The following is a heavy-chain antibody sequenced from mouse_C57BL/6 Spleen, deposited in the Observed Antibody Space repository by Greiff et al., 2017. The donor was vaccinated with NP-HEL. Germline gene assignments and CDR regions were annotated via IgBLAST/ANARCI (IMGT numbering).Heavy chain of an antibody. CDR1: GYTFTSYW. Sequence: QVQLQQPGAELVKPGASVKLSCKASGYTFTSYWMHWVKQRPGQGLEWIGMIHPNSGSTNYNEKFKSKATLTVDKSSSTAYMPLSSLTSEDSAVYYGARGDSKGFAYWGQGTLVTVSA. V-gene: IGHV1-64*01. CDR3: ARGDSKGFAY. D-gene: IGHD2-5*01. CDR2: IHPNSGST. J-gene: IGHJ3*01.